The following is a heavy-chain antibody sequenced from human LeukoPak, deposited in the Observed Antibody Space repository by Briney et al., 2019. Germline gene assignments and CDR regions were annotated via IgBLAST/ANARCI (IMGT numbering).Heavy chain of an antibody. J-gene: IGHJ2*01. D-gene: IGHD2-21*02. CDR2: ISSSSSTI. CDR1: GFNFSTYS. Sequence: GGSLRLSCAASGFNFSTYSMNWVRQAPGKGLAWVSYISSSSSTIHYADSVKGRFTISRDNAKNSLYLQMNSLRDEDTAVYYCARVSCGGDCNNLLWYFDLWGRGTLVTVAS. CDR3: ARVSCGGDCNNLLWYFDL. V-gene: IGHV3-48*02.